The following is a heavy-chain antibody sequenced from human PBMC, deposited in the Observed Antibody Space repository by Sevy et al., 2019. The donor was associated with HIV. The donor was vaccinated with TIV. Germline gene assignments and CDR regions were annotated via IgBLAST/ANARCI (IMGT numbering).Heavy chain of an antibody. CDR1: GFTFSSYA. D-gene: IGHD3-10*01. CDR2: ISYDGNNK. V-gene: IGHV3-30*18. CDR3: AKDHNLWSEGGFLHH. Sequence: GGSLRLSCAASGFTFSSYAIHWVRQAPGKGLEWVAVISYDGNNKYYAESVQGRFTVSRDNSKNTLYVQMNSLRAEDTAVYYCAKDHNLWSEGGFLHHWGQGTLVTVSS. J-gene: IGHJ1*01.